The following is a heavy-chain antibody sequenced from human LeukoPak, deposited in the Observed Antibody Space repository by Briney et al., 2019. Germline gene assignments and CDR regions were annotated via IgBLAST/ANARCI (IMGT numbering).Heavy chain of an antibody. CDR2: IRYDGSDR. Sequence: GGSLRLSCAASGFTFSRYGMHWVRQAPGKGLEWVTFIRYDGSDRYYADSVKGRFTISRDNSKNTLYLQMNSLRAEDTAVYYCVRGGESTWSWGQGTLVTVSS. CDR3: VRGGESTWS. J-gene: IGHJ5*02. CDR1: GFTFSRYG. D-gene: IGHD2-15*01. V-gene: IGHV3-30*02.